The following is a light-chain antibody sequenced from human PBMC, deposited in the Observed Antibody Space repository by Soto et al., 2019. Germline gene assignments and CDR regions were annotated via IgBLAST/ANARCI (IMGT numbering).Light chain of an antibody. V-gene: IGLV1-51*01. CDR1: SSNIGNNY. J-gene: IGLJ2*01. Sequence: QSVLTQPPSVSAAPGQKVTISCSGSSSNIGNNYVSWYQQLPGTAPKLLIYDNNRRPSGIPDRFSDSKSGTSATLGITGFQTGDEADYFCATWDDSLSAVLFGGGTKLTVL. CDR2: DNN. CDR3: ATWDDSLSAVL.